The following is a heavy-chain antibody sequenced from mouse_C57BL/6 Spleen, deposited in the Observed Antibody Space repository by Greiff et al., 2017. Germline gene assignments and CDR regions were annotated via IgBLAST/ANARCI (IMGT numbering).Heavy chain of an antibody. V-gene: IGHV2-2*01. D-gene: IGHD1-1*01. CDR2: IWRGGST. CDR1: GFSLTSYG. J-gene: IGHJ2*02. Sequence: VQLQQSGPGLVQPSQSRFITRPVSGFSLTSYGVHWVRQSPGKGLEWLGVIWRGGSTDLHAAFISRLSISKDNSKSQVFFKMNCLQADDTAIYYCASHYYGSNYFDYWGQGTSLTVSS. CDR3: ASHYYGSNYFDY.